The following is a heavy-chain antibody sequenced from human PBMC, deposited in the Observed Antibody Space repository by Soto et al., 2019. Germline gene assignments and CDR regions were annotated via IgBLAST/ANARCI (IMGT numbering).Heavy chain of an antibody. D-gene: IGHD6-13*01. CDR2: XXAXXGXT. CDR3: ARVPRGAWYSQSLY. CDR1: GYTFTSYG. Sequence: ASVKVSCKASGYTFTSYGISWVRQAPGQRLEWXGWXXAXXGXTXXXPXXXGRVTMTTDTSTSTAYMEPRSLRSDDTAVYYCARVPRGAWYSQSLYWGQGSLVTASS. V-gene: IGHV1-18*04. J-gene: IGHJ4*02.